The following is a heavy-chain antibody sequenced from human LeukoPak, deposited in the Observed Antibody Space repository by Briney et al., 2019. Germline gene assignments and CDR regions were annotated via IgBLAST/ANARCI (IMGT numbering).Heavy chain of an antibody. CDR3: ARPYFYDSSAYSAY. CDR2: ISGSGSST. V-gene: IGHV3-23*01. D-gene: IGHD3-22*01. CDR1: GFIFSSYA. Sequence: GGSLRLSCAASGFIFSSYAMSWVRQAPGKGLEWVSGISGSGSSTYYADSVKGRFTISRDNSKNTLYLQMNSLRAEDTAVYYCARPYFYDSSAYSAYWGQGTLVTVSS. J-gene: IGHJ4*02.